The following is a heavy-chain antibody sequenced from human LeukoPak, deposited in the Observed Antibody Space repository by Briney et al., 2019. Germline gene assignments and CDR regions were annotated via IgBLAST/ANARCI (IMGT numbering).Heavy chain of an antibody. CDR1: GYTFTSYD. CDR2: MNPNSGNT. Sequence: ASAKVSCKASGYTFTSYDINWVRQATGQGLEWMGWMNPNSGNTGYAQKFQGRVTMTRNTSISTAYMELSSLRSEDTAVYYCARAPGCSYANWFDPWGQGTLVTVSS. CDR3: ARAPGCSYANWFDP. D-gene: IGHD5-18*01. V-gene: IGHV1-8*01. J-gene: IGHJ5*02.